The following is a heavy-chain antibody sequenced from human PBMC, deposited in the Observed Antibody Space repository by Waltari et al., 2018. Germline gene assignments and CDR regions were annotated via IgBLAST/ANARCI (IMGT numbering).Heavy chain of an antibody. CDR2: ISTATGNP. CDR3: ARDRVVGATDWGY. J-gene: IGHJ4*02. CDR1: GYTFTNFA. Sequence: IACKASGYTFTNFAIDWLRQAPGQGLEWMGWISTATGNPTYARDFTGRFDFSLDTSVSTAYLQISSLKTEDTAVYFCARDRVVGATDWGYWGQGTLVTVSS. V-gene: IGHV7-4-1*02. D-gene: IGHD1-26*01.